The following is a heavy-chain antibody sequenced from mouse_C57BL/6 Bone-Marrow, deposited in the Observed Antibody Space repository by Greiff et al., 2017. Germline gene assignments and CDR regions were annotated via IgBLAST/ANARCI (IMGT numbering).Heavy chain of an antibody. CDR2: ISSGSSTI. D-gene: IGHD1-1*01. CDR1: GFTFSDYG. V-gene: IGHV5-17*01. J-gene: IGHJ4*01. Sequence: EVHLVEPGGGLVKPGGSLKLSCAASGFTFSDYGMHWVRQAPEKGLEWVAYISSGSSTIYYADTVKGRFTISRDNTENTLFLQMTSLRSEDTAMYYCARTYYYGISCAIDYWGQGTSVTVSS. CDR3: ARTYYYGISCAIDY.